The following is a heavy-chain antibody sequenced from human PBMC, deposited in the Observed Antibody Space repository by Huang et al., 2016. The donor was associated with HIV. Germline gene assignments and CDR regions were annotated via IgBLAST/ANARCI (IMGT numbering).Heavy chain of an antibody. CDR3: TRLSSDGKNYFDP. CDR1: VYSFPSNW. V-gene: IGHV5-51*03. Sequence: EVQLVQSGAEVKKPGESLKISCKGSVYSFPSNWIGWVRKMPGKGLEVMGMIFPSDSYTRYSPSFQGQFTTSADKSITTAYLQWSSLKASDTAMYYCTRLSSDGKNYFDPWGQGSLVTVSS. CDR2: IFPSDSYT. D-gene: IGHD1-7*01. J-gene: IGHJ5*02.